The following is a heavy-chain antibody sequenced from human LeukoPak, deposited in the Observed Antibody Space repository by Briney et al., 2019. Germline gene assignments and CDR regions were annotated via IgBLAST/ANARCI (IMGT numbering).Heavy chain of an antibody. CDR1: GVSISSSNW. Sequence: SETLSLTCAVSGVSISSSNWWNWVRQPPGKGLEWIGEIYHSGSTNYNPSLKSRVTISVDTSKNQFSLKLSSVTAADTAVYYCARDPEYSSSSDWFDPWGQGTLVTVSS. V-gene: IGHV4-4*02. D-gene: IGHD6-6*01. CDR3: ARDPEYSSSSDWFDP. J-gene: IGHJ5*02. CDR2: IYHSGST.